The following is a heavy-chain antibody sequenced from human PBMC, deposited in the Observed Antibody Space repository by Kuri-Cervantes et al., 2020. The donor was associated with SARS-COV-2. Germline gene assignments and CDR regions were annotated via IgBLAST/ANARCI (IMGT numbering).Heavy chain of an antibody. J-gene: IGHJ5*02. CDR1: GFTFSSYA. CDR2: ISYDGSNK. CDR3: ARDDYGDYFGHWFDP. Sequence: GESLKISCAASGFTFSSYAMHWVRQAPGKGLEWVAVISYDGSNKYYADSVKGRFTISRDNSKNTLYLQMNSLRAEDTAVYYCARDDYGDYFGHWFDPWGQGTLVTVSS. V-gene: IGHV3-30*01. D-gene: IGHD4-17*01.